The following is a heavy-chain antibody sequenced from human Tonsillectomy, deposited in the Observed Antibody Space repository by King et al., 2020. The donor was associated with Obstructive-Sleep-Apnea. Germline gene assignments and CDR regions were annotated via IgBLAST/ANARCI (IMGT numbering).Heavy chain of an antibody. Sequence: VQLQQWGAGLLKPSETLSLTCAVYGGSFSGYYWSWIRQPPGKGLEWIGEINHSGSTNYNPSLKSRVTISVDTSKNQFSLKLSSVTAADTAVYYCARSGSGRSRASYYSVLPVCRPGTTVTVSS. CDR2: INHSGST. D-gene: IGHD3-10*01. CDR3: ARSGSGRSRASYYSVLPV. J-gene: IGHJ6*02. CDR1: GGSFSGYY. V-gene: IGHV4-34*01.